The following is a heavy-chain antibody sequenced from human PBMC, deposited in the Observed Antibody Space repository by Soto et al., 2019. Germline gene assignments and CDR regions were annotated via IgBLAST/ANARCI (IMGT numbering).Heavy chain of an antibody. CDR3: TSIDFWSGSWGYYYGMDV. CDR2: IRSKAYGGTT. J-gene: IGHJ6*02. CDR1: GFTFGDYA. Sequence: GGSLRLSCTVSGFTFGDYAMSWFRQAPGKGLEWVGFIRSKAYGGTTDYAASVKGRFTISRDDSKSIAYLQMNSLKTEDTAVYYCTSIDFWSGSWGYYYGMDVWGQGTTVTVSS. D-gene: IGHD3-3*01. V-gene: IGHV3-49*03.